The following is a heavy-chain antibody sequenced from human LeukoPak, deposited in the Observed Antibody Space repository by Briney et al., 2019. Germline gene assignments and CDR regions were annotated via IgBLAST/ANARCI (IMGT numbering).Heavy chain of an antibody. D-gene: IGHD3-16*02. CDR2: IGYRGGSI. V-gene: IGHV3-23*01. Sequence: GGSLRLSCSASGFTFSNYAMSWVRQAPGKGLEWVSIIGYRGGSIYYAYSVQGRFTISRDNSKNTLSLQMNGLRPEDTAVYYCAKSWGYTRPYYNYMDVWGKGTTVTVSS. J-gene: IGHJ6*03. CDR1: GFTFSNYA. CDR3: AKSWGYTRPYYNYMDV.